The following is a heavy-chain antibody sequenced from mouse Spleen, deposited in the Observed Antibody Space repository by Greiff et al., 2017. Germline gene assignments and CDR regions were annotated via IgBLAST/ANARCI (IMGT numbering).Heavy chain of an antibody. V-gene: IGHV2-5*01. Sequence: VQLVESGPGLVQPSQSLSITCTVSGFSLTSYGVHWVRQSPGKGLEWLGVIWRGGSTDYNAAFMSRLSITKDNSKSQVFFKMNSLQADDTAIYYCAIKGGLLYAMDYWGQGTSVTVSS. CDR1: GFSLTSYG. CDR2: IWRGGST. CDR3: AIKGGLLYAMDY. J-gene: IGHJ4*01. D-gene: IGHD1-1*01.